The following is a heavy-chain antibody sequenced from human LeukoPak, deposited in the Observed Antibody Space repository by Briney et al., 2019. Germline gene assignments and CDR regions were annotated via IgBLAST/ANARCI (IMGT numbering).Heavy chain of an antibody. V-gene: IGHV3-53*04. Sequence: GGSLRLSCAASGFTVSSNYMSWVRQAPGKGLEWVSVIYSGGSTYYADSVKGRFTIPRHNSKNTLYLQMNSLRAEDTAVYYCASLGLEYSSSSRGYWGQGTLVTVSS. CDR3: ASLGLEYSSSSRGY. CDR1: GFTVSSNY. CDR2: IYSGGST. D-gene: IGHD6-6*01. J-gene: IGHJ4*02.